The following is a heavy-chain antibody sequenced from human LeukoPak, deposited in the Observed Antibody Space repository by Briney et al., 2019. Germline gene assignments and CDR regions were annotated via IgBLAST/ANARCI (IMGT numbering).Heavy chain of an antibody. CDR1: GYTFTSYW. J-gene: IGHJ4*02. D-gene: IGHD2-21*01. CDR3: ARHSTRPNWYSPIDY. Sequence: GESLKISCKSSGYTFTSYWIGWVRQMPGKGLEWMGIIYPGPGAGPGGSNPIYNPLFQGQVSISADNSITTAYLQWSSLKASDTAIYYCARHSTRPNWYSPIDYWGQGTLVTVSS. CDR2: IYPGPGAGPGGSNP. V-gene: IGHV5-51*01.